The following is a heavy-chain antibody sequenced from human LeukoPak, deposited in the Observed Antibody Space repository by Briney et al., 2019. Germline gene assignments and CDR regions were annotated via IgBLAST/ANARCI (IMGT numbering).Heavy chain of an antibody. CDR3: ARPVCCTSTSRRVPGVYCFDY. J-gene: IGHJ4*02. D-gene: IGHD2-2*01. CDR1: GFTFTSYA. V-gene: IGHV3-23*01. Sequence: GGSLRLSCAASGFTFTSYAMNWVRQPPGKGLEWVSDISVDGTHTNYADSVKGRFTISRDNSKNTLYLQMNSLRADDTAVYFCARPVCCTSTSRRVPGVYCFDYWGQGTLVTVSS. CDR2: ISVDGTHT.